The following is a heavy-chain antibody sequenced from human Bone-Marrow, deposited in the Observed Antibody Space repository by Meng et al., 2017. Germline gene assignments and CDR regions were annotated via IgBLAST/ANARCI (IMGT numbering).Heavy chain of an antibody. CDR2: IFHTGNT. D-gene: IGHD3-10*01. V-gene: IGHV4-4*02. CDR1: GGSIISINW. Sequence: QGQLQESGPALVKPSGTLSLTCAVSGGSIISINWWTWVRQPPGKGLEWIGEIFHTGNTNFHPSLKSRVTISVDKSKNQFSLKLNSVTAADTAVYYCARVDWSGGNPIDSWGQGTLVTVSS. CDR3: ARVDWSGGNPIDS. J-gene: IGHJ4*02.